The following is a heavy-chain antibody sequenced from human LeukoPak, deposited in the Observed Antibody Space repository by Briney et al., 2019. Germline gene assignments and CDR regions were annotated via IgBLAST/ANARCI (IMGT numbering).Heavy chain of an antibody. J-gene: IGHJ4*02. D-gene: IGHD4-17*01. CDR2: ISGSGGST. CDR3: AKSFTVTTLFGRHIDY. CDR1: GFTFSSYA. Sequence: GGSLRLSCAASGFTFSSYAMSWVRQAPEKGLEWVSAISGSGGSTYYADSVKGRFTISRDNSKNTLYLQMNSLRAEDTAVYYCAKSFTVTTLFGRHIDYWGQGTLVTVSS. V-gene: IGHV3-23*01.